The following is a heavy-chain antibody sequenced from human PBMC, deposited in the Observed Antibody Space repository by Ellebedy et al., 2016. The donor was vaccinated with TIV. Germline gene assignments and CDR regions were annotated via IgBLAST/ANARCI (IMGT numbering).Heavy chain of an antibody. Sequence: AASVKVSCKASGYTFASYAMHWVRQAPGQRLEWMGWINGGNGNTKYSQKFQGRVTITRGTSASTAYMELSSLRSEDTAMYYCARWDYVWGSYRLGPFDYWGQGTLVTVSS. CDR1: GYTFASYA. V-gene: IGHV1-3*01. D-gene: IGHD3-16*02. CDR2: INGGNGNT. CDR3: ARWDYVWGSYRLGPFDY. J-gene: IGHJ4*02.